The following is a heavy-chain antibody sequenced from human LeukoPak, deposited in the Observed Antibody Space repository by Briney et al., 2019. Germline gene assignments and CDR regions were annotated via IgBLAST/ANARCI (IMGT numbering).Heavy chain of an antibody. CDR1: GYTFTSYD. J-gene: IGHJ4*02. Sequence: GASVKVSCKASGYTFTSYDINWVRQAPGQGLEWMGWISAYNGNTNYAQKLQGRVTITRNTSISTAYMELSSLRSEDTAVYYCARDNDSRDPPHFDYWGQGTLVTVSS. CDR2: ISAYNGNT. V-gene: IGHV1-8*01. D-gene: IGHD3-16*01. CDR3: ARDNDSRDPPHFDY.